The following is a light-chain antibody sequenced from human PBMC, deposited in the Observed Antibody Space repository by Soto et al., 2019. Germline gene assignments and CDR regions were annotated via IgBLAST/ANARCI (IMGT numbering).Light chain of an antibody. CDR1: SSDVGGYEY. Sequence: QSALTQPRSVSGSPGQSVTISCSGTSSDVGGYEYVSWYQQHPGKAPRLLIYHVGQRPSGVPDRFSGSKSGTTASLTVSGLQAEDEADYYCSSHAGINNVVFGGGTKLTVL. CDR3: SSHAGINNVV. J-gene: IGLJ3*02. CDR2: HVG. V-gene: IGLV2-11*01.